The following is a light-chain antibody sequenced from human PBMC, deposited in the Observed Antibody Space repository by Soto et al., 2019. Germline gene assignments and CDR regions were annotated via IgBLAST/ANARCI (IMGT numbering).Light chain of an antibody. V-gene: IGKV3-20*01. J-gene: IGKJ5*01. CDR1: QSVSSSY. CDR3: QQYGSSPIT. Sequence: EIVLTQSPATLSLSPGEGATLSCRASQSVSSSYIAWYQQRPGQAPRLLIYGASSRATGIPDRFSGSGSGTDFTLTISRLEPEDFAVYYCQQYGSSPITFGQGTRLEVK. CDR2: GAS.